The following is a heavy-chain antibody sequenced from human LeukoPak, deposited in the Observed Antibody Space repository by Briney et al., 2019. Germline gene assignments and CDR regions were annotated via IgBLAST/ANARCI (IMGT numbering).Heavy chain of an antibody. Sequence: RSETDSLTCAVYGGSFSGYYWSWIRQPPGKGLEWIGEINHSGSTNYNPSLKTRVTISVDTSKNQFSLKLSSVTAADTAVYYCARAPGSSWYSYYYGMDVWGQGTTVT. CDR2: INHSGST. D-gene: IGHD6-13*01. J-gene: IGHJ6*02. CDR1: GGSFSGYY. V-gene: IGHV4-34*01. CDR3: ARAPGSSWYSYYYGMDV.